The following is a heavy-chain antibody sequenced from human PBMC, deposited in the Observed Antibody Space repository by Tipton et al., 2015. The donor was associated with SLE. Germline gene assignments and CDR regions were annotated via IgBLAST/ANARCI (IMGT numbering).Heavy chain of an antibody. CDR3: AVNWGAWYFDL. D-gene: IGHD7-27*01. J-gene: IGHJ2*01. CDR1: GGSISSSSYY. Sequence: LRLSCTVSGGSISSSSYYWGWIRQPPGKGLEWIGSIYYSGSTYYNPSLKSRVTISVDTSKNQFSLKLSSVTAADTAVYYCAVNWGAWYFDLWGRGTLVTVSS. CDR2: IYYSGST. V-gene: IGHV4-39*07.